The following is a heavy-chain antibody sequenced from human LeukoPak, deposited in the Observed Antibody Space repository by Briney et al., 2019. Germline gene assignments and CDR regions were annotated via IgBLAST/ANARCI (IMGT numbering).Heavy chain of an antibody. J-gene: IGHJ3*02. CDR1: GFTFSSYS. Sequence: GGSLRLSCAASGFTFSSYSMNWVRQTPGQGLEWVSSISATSSYIYYADSARGRFTISRDNAKNSLYLQMNSLRAEDTAVYYCARDKTEQWLVLEAFDIWGQGTVVTVSS. V-gene: IGHV3-21*01. CDR2: ISATSSYI. D-gene: IGHD6-19*01. CDR3: ARDKTEQWLVLEAFDI.